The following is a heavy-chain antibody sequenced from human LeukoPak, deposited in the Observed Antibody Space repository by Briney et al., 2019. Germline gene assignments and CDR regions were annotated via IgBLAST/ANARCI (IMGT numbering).Heavy chain of an antibody. Sequence: SVKVSCKASGGTFSSYAISWVRQAPGQGLEWMGGIIPIFSTANYAQKFQGRVTITADESTSTAYMELSSLRSEDTAVYYCARNRDGYNYFWFDPWGQGTLVTVSS. CDR3: ARNRDGYNYFWFDP. CDR2: IIPIFSTA. D-gene: IGHD5-24*01. J-gene: IGHJ5*02. V-gene: IGHV1-69*13. CDR1: GGTFSSYA.